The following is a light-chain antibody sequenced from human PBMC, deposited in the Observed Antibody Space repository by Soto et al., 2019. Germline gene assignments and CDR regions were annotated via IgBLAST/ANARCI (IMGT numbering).Light chain of an antibody. Sequence: QSVLTQPPSVSGAPGERVAISCTGRSSNIGAGYDVHWYQQLPGGVPKLLISNNNIRPSGVPDRFSASKSGSSASLAITGLQADDEADYYCQSYDSSLATVVFGGGTKLTVL. CDR1: SSNIGAGYD. V-gene: IGLV1-40*01. J-gene: IGLJ2*01. CDR2: NNN. CDR3: QSYDSSLATVV.